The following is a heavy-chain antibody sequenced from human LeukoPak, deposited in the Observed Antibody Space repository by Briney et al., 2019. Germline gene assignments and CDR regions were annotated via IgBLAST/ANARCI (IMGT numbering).Heavy chain of an antibody. V-gene: IGHV5-10-1*01. CDR2: IDPSDSYT. Sequence: GESLKISCKASGYSFTSYWSIWVRQMPGKGLEWMGRIDPSDSYTNYSPSFQGHVTISADKSISTAYLQWSSLKASDTAMYYCARISMVRGEYYYYGMDVWGKGTTVTVSS. CDR3: ARISMVRGEYYYYGMDV. J-gene: IGHJ6*04. CDR1: GYSFTSYW. D-gene: IGHD3-10*01.